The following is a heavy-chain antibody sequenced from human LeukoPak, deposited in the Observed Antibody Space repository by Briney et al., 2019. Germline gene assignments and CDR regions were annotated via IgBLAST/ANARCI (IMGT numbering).Heavy chain of an antibody. J-gene: IGHJ6*03. CDR2: IYYRGNT. CDR1: GGSFTDYY. D-gene: IGHD1-14*01. CDR3: ARLRIGYYYYYMDV. V-gene: IGHV4-39*07. Sequence: KASETLSLTCTVSGGSFTDYYWGWIRQPPGKGLEWIGSIYYRGNTFYNPSLRNRVSISIDTSKGRFSLNLNSVTAADTAVYYCARLRIGYYYYYMDVWGKGTTVTVSS.